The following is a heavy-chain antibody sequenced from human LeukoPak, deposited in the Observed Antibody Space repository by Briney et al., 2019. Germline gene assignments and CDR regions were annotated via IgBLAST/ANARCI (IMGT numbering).Heavy chain of an antibody. J-gene: IGHJ4*02. V-gene: IGHV1-18*01. CDR2: ISAYNGNT. D-gene: IGHD3-9*01. CDR1: GYTFTSYG. CDR3: ARDKTYYDILTGYYTLYYFDY. Sequence: GASVKVSCKASGYTFTSYGISWVRQAPGQGLEWMGWISAYNGNTNYAQKLQGRVTMTTDTSTSTAYMELRSLRSDDTAVYYCARDKTYYDILTGYYTLYYFDYWGQGTLVTVSS.